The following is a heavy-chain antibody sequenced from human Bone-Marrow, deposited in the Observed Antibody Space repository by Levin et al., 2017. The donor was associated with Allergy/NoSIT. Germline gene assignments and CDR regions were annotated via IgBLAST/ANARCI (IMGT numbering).Heavy chain of an antibody. CDR3: AKDRPNYYDSRGFYYKREGDY. V-gene: IGHV3-23*01. J-gene: IGHJ4*02. CDR2: ITGNGDTT. D-gene: IGHD3-22*01. Sequence: PGGSLRLSCAASGFTFRTYAMSWVRQPPGKGLEWVSSITGNGDTTYYADSVKGRFTISRDNAKNTLYLQLNSLRAEDTALYYCAKDRPNYYDSRGFYYKREGDYWGQGTLVTVSS. CDR1: GFTFRTYA.